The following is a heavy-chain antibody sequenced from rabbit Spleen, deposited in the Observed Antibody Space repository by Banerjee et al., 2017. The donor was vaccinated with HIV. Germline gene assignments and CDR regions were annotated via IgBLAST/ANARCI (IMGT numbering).Heavy chain of an antibody. J-gene: IGHJ6*01. CDR1: GIDLSSSYY. Sequence: QQQLEESGGGLVKPGGTLTLTCKASGIDLSSSYYMYWVRQAPGKGLEWIACIHTGSSGTTYYVTWATGRFTISKTSSTTVTLQMTSLTDADTATYFCARRDTGSGYADLWGPGTLVTVS. CDR2: IHTGSSGTT. CDR3: ARRDTGSGYADL. V-gene: IGHV1S45*01. D-gene: IGHD4-2*01.